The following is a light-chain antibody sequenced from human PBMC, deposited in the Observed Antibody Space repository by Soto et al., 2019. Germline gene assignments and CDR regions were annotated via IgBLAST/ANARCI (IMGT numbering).Light chain of an antibody. CDR2: EVT. CDR3: YYLTEIFTPFFF. CDR1: SRDIGTSNL. V-gene: IGLV2-23*02. J-gene: IGLJ1*01. Sequence: QSVLTQPASVSGSPGQSITISCTGSSRDIGTSNLVSWYQQYPGKAPKLIIYEVTKRPSGISYRFSGSKSGNTASLTISGPHPEDEAIYSCYYLTEIFTPFFFFGHGNKVPAL.